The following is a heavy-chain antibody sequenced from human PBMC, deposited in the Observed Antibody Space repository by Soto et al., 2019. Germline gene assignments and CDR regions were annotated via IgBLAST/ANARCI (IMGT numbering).Heavy chain of an antibody. CDR3: ARHVHDAFDI. CDR2: ISSSNSYT. J-gene: IGHJ3*02. Sequence: QVQLVESGGGLVKPGGSLRLSCAASGFTFSYYYMSWIRQAPGKGLEWVSYISSSNSYTNYADSVKGRFTISRDNAKNSQYLQMNSLRSDDPAVYYSARHVHDAFDIWGQGTMVTVSS. CDR1: GFTFSYYY. V-gene: IGHV3-11*05. D-gene: IGHD3-10*02.